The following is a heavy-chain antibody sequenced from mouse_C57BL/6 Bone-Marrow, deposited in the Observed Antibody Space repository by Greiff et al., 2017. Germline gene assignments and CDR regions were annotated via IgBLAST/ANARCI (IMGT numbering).Heavy chain of an antibody. D-gene: IGHD3-2*02. CDR3: AREGQLTFDY. CDR1: GYSITSGYY. V-gene: IGHV3-6*01. CDR2: ISYDGSN. J-gene: IGHJ2*01. Sequence: ESGPGLVKPSQSLSLTCSVTGYSITSGYYWNWIRQFPGNKLEWMGYISYDGSNNYNPSLQNRISITRDTSQNQFFLKLNSVTTEDTATYYCAREGQLTFDYWGQGTTLTVSS.